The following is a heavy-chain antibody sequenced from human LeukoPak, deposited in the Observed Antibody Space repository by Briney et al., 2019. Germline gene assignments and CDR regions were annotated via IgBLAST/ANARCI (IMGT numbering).Heavy chain of an antibody. J-gene: IGHJ6*03. CDR3: AADQGKYCSSPSYCAKCYYYYMDV. Sequence: SVKVSCKASGFTFTSSAVRWVRQARGQRLEWIGWIVLCSGNTNYAQKFRERVTITRDVATSTAYMELSRLRSEDTAVYYCAADQGKYCSSPSYCAKCYYYYMDVWGKGTTVTASS. V-gene: IGHV1-58*01. CDR2: IVLCSGNT. CDR1: GFTFTSSA. D-gene: IGHD2-2*01.